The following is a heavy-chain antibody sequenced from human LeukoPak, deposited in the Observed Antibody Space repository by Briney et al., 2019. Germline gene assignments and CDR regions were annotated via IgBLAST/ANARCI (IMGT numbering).Heavy chain of an antibody. CDR3: ARSYYDFWSGYYYYYYMDV. CDR2: IYTSGST. J-gene: IGHJ6*03. V-gene: IGHV4-61*02. Sequence: SQTLSLTCTVSRGSISSGRYYWSWIRQPAGKGLEWTGRIYTSGSTNYNPSLKSRVTIPVDTSKNQFSLKLSSVTAADTAVYYCARSYYDFWSGYYYYYYMDVWGKGTTVTVSS. CDR1: RGSISSGRYY. D-gene: IGHD3-3*01.